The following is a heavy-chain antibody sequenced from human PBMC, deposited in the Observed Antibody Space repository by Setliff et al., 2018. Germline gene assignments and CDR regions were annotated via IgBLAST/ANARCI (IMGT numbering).Heavy chain of an antibody. Sequence: SETLSLTCTVSGDSITSGSVYWSWIRQPAGKGLEWIGRIFPTGTTNYNPDLKSRVTMSVETSKKRFSLMLRSVTAADTAIYYCARYNSSAACFDLWGPGTLVTVSS. CDR1: GDSITSGSVY. CDR3: ARYNSSAACFDL. J-gene: IGHJ5*02. CDR2: IFPTGTT. D-gene: IGHD1-20*01. V-gene: IGHV4-61*02.